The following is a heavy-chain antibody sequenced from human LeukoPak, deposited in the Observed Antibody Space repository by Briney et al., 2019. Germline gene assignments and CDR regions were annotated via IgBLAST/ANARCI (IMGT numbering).Heavy chain of an antibody. D-gene: IGHD3-22*01. CDR3: ARDKGSSGYYDYYFDY. CDR2: INPNSGGT. V-gene: IGHV1-2*02. J-gene: IGHJ4*02. Sequence: GASVKVSCEASGYTFTGYYMHWVRQAPGQGLEWMGWINPNSGGTNYAQKFQGRVTMTRDTSISTAYMELSRLRSDDTAVYYCARDKGSSGYYDYYFDYWGQGTLVTVSS. CDR1: GYTFTGYY.